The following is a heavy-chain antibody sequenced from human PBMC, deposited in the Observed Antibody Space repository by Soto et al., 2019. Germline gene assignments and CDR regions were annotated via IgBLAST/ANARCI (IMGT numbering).Heavy chain of an antibody. J-gene: IGHJ6*02. V-gene: IGHV1-69*12. CDR2: IIPIFRTP. CDR1: GDTFSSFA. Sequence: QVHLVQSGAEVKKPGSSVKVSCKASGDTFSSFAISWVRQAPGKGLEWMGGIIPIFRTPKYGQKFQGRVTITADDATSTAYMELSSLRSEDTAVYYCARDKDREQLGGNYYYALDVWGQGTTVLVSS. D-gene: IGHD1-1*01. CDR3: ARDKDREQLGGNYYYALDV.